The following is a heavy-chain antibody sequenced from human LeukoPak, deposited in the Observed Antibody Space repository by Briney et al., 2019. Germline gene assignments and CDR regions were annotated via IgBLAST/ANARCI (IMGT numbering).Heavy chain of an antibody. CDR3: ARDFGVVVVAANYYYYYGMDV. J-gene: IGHJ6*02. CDR1: GGTFSSYA. Sequence: SVKVSCKASGGTFSSYAISWVRQAPGQGPEWMGRIIPILGIANYAQKFQGRVTITADKSTSTAYMELSSLRSEDTAVYYCARDFGVVVVAANYYYYYGMDVWGQGTTVTVSS. V-gene: IGHV1-69*04. D-gene: IGHD2-15*01. CDR2: IIPILGIA.